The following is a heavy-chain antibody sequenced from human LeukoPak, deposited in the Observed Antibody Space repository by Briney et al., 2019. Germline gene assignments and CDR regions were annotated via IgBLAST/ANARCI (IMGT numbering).Heavy chain of an antibody. CDR1: GYTFTSYD. Sequence: GASVKVSCKASGYTFTSYDINWVRQATGQGLEWMGWMNPNSGNTGYAQKFQGRATMTRNTSISTVYMELSSLRSEDTAVYYCARDRFRGTYYFDDWGQGTLVTVSS. D-gene: IGHD3-10*01. J-gene: IGHJ4*02. V-gene: IGHV1-8*01. CDR3: ARDRFRGTYYFDD. CDR2: MNPNSGNT.